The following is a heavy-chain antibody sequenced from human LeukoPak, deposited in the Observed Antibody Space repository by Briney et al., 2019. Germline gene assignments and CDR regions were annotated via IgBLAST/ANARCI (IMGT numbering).Heavy chain of an antibody. CDR1: EMSFSAYY. Sequence: NPSETLSLTCAVSEMSFSAYYWSWIRQPPGKGLEWIGEINHSGSTNYNPSLKSRVTISVDTSKNQFSLKLSSVTAADTAVYYCARRNYDSSGYYYPDYWGQGTLVTVSS. CDR3: ARRNYDSSGYYYPDY. J-gene: IGHJ4*02. CDR2: INHSGST. V-gene: IGHV4-34*01. D-gene: IGHD3-22*01.